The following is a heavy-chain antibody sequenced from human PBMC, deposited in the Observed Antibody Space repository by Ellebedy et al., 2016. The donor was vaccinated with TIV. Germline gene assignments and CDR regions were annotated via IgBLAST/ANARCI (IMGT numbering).Heavy chain of an antibody. D-gene: IGHD3-3*01. CDR1: GYTFTSYD. Sequence: ASVKVSXXASGYTFTSYDINWVRQATGQGLEWMGWMNPNSGNTGYAQKFQGRVTMTRNTSISTAYMELSSLRSEDTAVYYCARGNSITIFGVVTGRNWFNPWGQGTLVTVSS. CDR3: ARGNSITIFGVVTGRNWFNP. J-gene: IGHJ5*02. CDR2: MNPNSGNT. V-gene: IGHV1-8*01.